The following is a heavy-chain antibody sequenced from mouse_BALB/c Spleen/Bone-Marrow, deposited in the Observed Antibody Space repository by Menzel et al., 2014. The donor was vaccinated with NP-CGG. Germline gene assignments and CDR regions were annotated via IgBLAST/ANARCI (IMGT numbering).Heavy chain of an antibody. CDR1: GFTFSNYW. CDR3: TRQGNSWYFDV. V-gene: IGHV6-6*02. CDR2: IRLKSNNYAT. Sequence: EVQLVESGGGLVQPGGSMKLSCVASGFTFSNYWMNWVRQSPEKGLEWVAEIRLKSNNYATHYAESVKGRFTISRDDSKSSVSLQMNNLRAEDTGIYYCTRQGNSWYFDVWGAGTTVTVSS. J-gene: IGHJ1*01. D-gene: IGHD2-1*01.